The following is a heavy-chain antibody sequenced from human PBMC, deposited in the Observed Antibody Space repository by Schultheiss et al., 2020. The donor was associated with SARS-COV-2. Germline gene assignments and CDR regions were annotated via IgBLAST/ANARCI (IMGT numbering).Heavy chain of an antibody. Sequence: SVKVSCKASGGTFSTYAISWVRQAPGQGLEWMGGIIPIFGTANYAQKFQGRVTITADESTSTAYMELSSLRSEDTAMYYCARRRGYIYDSSGSPFHDAFDIWGQGTMVTVSS. V-gene: IGHV1-69*13. D-gene: IGHD3-22*01. CDR3: ARRRGYIYDSSGSPFHDAFDI. CDR2: IIPIFGTA. CDR1: GGTFSTYA. J-gene: IGHJ3*02.